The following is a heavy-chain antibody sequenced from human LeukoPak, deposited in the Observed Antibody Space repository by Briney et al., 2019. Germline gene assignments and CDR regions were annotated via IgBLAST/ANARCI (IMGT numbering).Heavy chain of an antibody. V-gene: IGHV4-34*01. Sequence: SETLSLTCAVYGGSFSGYYWSWIRQPPGKGLEWIGEINHSGSTNYNPSLKSRVTISVDTSKNQFSLKLSSVTAADTAVYYCARGASAGYRGDYWGRGTLVTVSS. J-gene: IGHJ4*02. CDR2: INHSGST. CDR1: GGSFSGYY. CDR3: ARGASAGYRGDY. D-gene: IGHD4-4*01.